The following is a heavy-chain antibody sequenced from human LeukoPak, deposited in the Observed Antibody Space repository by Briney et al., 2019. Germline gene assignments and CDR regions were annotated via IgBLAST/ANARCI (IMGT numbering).Heavy chain of an antibody. V-gene: IGHV3-23*01. CDR3: AKDLSPFYDSSGYRAFDI. J-gene: IGHJ3*02. CDR2: ISGSGGAT. D-gene: IGHD3-22*01. Sequence: GGSLRLSCAASGFTFRNYAMSWVRQAPGKGLEWVSAISGSGGATYYADSVKGRFTISRDNSKNRLYVQMNSLRAEDTAVYYCAKDLSPFYDSSGYRAFDIWGQGTMVTVYS. CDR1: GFTFRNYA.